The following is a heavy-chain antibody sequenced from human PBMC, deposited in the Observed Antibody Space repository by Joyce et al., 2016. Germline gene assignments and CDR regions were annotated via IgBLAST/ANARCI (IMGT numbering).Heavy chain of an antibody. CDR2: IHYRGRA. D-gene: IGHD3-3*01. V-gene: IGHV4-39*01. CDR1: GVSISNSPYS. J-gene: IGHJ5*02. CDR3: ARQTFYDFWSGPYGWFDP. Sequence: QMQLQESGPGLVKPSETLSLTCSVSGVSISNSPYSWGWIRQPPGKGLEWIGSIHYRGRAYYKPSLKSRVTISGDTSKQQFSVRLSSVTAADTAVYYCARQTFYDFWSGPYGWFDPWGQGTLVTVSS.